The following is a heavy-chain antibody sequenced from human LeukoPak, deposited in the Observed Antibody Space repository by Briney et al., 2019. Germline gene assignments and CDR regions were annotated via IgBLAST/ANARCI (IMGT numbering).Heavy chain of an antibody. CDR2: ISYDGSIK. CDR1: GFTFSSHA. D-gene: IGHD2-2*02. J-gene: IGHJ6*02. V-gene: IGHV3-30-3*01. Sequence: GGSLRLSCAVSGFTFSSHAMSWVRQAPGKGLEWVAVISYDGSIKYFADSVTGRFTISRDNSKNTLYLQMNSLRAEDTAVYSCARDSQSSIPPYYYYGMDVWGQGTTVTVSS. CDR3: ARDSQSSIPPYYYYGMDV.